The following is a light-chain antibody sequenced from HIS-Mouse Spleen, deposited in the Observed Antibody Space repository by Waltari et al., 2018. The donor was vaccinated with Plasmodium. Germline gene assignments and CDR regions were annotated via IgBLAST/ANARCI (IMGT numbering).Light chain of an antibody. J-gene: IGKJ3*01. CDR2: GAS. Sequence: EIVMMQSPATLSVSPGESATLSCRASQSVSSNLAWYQQKPGQAPRLLIYGASTRATGIPARFSGSGSGTEFTLTISSLQSEDFAVYYCQQYNNWSFTFGPGTKVDIK. V-gene: IGKV3-15*01. CDR3: QQYNNWSFT. CDR1: QSVSSN.